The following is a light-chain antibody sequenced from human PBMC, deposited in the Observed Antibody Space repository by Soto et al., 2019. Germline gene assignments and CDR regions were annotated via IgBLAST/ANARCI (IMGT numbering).Light chain of an antibody. CDR2: GAS. J-gene: IGKJ1*01. CDR3: QQYTYWPWT. V-gene: IGKV3-15*01. CDR1: QSVNSN. Sequence: DTVMTQSPATLSVSPGERVTLSCRASQSVNSNLAWYQQKSGQAPRLLIYGASTRATGIPVRFSGSGSGTEFTLTISSLQSEDSAVYYCQQYTYWPWTLGQGTKVEIK.